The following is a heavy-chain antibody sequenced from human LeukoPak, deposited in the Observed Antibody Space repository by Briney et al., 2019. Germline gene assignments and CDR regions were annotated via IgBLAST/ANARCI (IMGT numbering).Heavy chain of an antibody. CDR2: INPSGGST. Sequence: ASVKVSCKASGYTFTSYYMHWVRQAPGQGLEWMGIINPSGGSTSYAQKFQGRVTMTRDTSTSTVYMELSSPRSEDTAVYYCARNAYCGGDCYTQFYFDYWGQGTLVTVSS. J-gene: IGHJ4*02. CDR1: GYTFTSYY. D-gene: IGHD2-21*02. CDR3: ARNAYCGGDCYTQFYFDY. V-gene: IGHV1-46*01.